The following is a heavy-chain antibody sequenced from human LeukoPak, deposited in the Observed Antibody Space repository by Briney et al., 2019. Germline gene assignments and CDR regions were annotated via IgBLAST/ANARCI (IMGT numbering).Heavy chain of an antibody. J-gene: IGHJ5*02. CDR3: ARDLFPACSSTSCHPSWFDP. CDR2: ISSSSSYI. Sequence: GSLRLSCAASGFTFSSYSMNWVRQAPGKGLEWVSSISSSSSYIYYADSVKGRFTISRDNAKNSLYLQMNSLRAEDTAVYYCARDLFPACSSTSCHPSWFDPWGQGTLVTVSS. V-gene: IGHV3-21*01. D-gene: IGHD2-2*01. CDR1: GFTFSSYS.